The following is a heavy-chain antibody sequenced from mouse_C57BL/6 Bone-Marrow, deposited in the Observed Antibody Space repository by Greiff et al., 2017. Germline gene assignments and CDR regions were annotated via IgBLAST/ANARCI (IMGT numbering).Heavy chain of an antibody. CDR3: ARRGGIFSTYGEN. CDR1: GYTFTSYG. V-gene: IGHV1-81*01. D-gene: IGHD5-1*01. CDR2: IYPRSGNT. Sequence: QVQLKESGAELARPGASVKLSCKASGYTFTSYGISWVKQRTGQGLEWIGEIYPRSGNTYYNQKFKGKATLTADKSSSTAYMELRSLTSEDSAVYFCARRGGIFSTYGENWGQGTTLTVSS. J-gene: IGHJ2*01.